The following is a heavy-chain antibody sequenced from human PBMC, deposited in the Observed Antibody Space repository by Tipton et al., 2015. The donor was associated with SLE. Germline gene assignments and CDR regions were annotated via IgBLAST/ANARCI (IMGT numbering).Heavy chain of an antibody. CDR3: ARDSPTGEWDY. J-gene: IGHJ4*02. D-gene: IGHD7-27*01. V-gene: IGHV4-4*08. CDR1: GDSISDYY. CDR2: IYNSGST. Sequence: TLSLTCTVSGDSISDYYWSWIRQPPEKGLEWIGYIYNSGSTNYNPSLESRVTISVDTSKNQFSLKLSSVTAADTAVYFCARDSPTGEWDYWGQGTLVTVSS.